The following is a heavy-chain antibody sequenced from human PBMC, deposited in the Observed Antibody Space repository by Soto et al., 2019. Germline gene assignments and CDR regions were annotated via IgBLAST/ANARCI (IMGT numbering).Heavy chain of an antibody. Sequence: SVKVSCKASGGTFSSYAISWVRQAPGQGLEWMGGIIPIFGTANYAPKFQGRVTITADESTSTAYLELSSLRSEDTAVYYDARMTAMVTPYFDYWGQGTLVTVSS. CDR1: GGTFSSYA. CDR2: IIPIFGTA. V-gene: IGHV1-69*13. J-gene: IGHJ4*02. CDR3: ARMTAMVTPYFDY. D-gene: IGHD5-18*01.